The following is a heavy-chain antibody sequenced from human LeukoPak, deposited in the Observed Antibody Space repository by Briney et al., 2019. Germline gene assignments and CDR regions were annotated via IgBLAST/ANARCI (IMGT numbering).Heavy chain of an antibody. V-gene: IGHV1-18*01. CDR1: GYTLTSYG. D-gene: IGHD3-3*01. J-gene: IGHJ6*02. CDR2: ISAYNGNT. Sequence: ASVKVSCKASGYTLTSYGISWVRQAPGQGLEWMGWISAYNGNTNYAQKLQGRVTMTTDTPTSTAYMELRSLRSDDTAVYYCARGRYDFWSGLKDYYYYGMDVWGQGTTVTVSS. CDR3: ARGRYDFWSGLKDYYYYGMDV.